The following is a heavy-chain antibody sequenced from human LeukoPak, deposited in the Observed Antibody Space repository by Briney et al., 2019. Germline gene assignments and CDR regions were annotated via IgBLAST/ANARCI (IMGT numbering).Heavy chain of an antibody. D-gene: IGHD6-19*01. CDR2: KSYDGSNK. J-gene: IGHJ4*02. CDR1: GFTFNNYA. CDR3: ARSLRVAVAASY. V-gene: IGHV3-30-3*01. Sequence: GGSLRLSCAASGFTFNNYAMHWVRQAPGKGLEWVAVKSYDGSNKYYADSVKGRFTISRDNSKNTLYLQMNSLTAEDTAIYYCARSLRVAVAASYWGQGTLVTVSS.